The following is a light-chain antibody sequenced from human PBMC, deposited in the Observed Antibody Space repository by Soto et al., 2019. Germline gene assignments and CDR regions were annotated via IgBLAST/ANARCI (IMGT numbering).Light chain of an antibody. Sequence: QSALTQPASVSGSPGQSITISCTGTSSDVGGYNYVSWYQQPPGKAPKLMIYDVSNRPSGVYNRFSGSKSGQTASLTSSGXXXXXXXXXXCSSYTSSSTVVFGGGTKLTV. CDR2: DVS. V-gene: IGLV2-14*01. J-gene: IGLJ2*01. CDR3: SSYTSSSTVV. CDR1: SSDVGGYNY.